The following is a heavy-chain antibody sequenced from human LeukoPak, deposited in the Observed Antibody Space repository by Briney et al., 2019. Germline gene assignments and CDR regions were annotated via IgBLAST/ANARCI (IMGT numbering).Heavy chain of an antibody. V-gene: IGHV1-69*04. CDR3: ARDWSGYDARDYYYYGMDV. J-gene: IGHJ6*02. CDR1: GGTFSSYA. Sequence: SVKVSCKASGGTFSSYAISWVRQAPGQGLEWMGRIIPILGIANYAQKFQGRVTITADKSTSTAYMELSSLRSDDTAVYYCARDWSGYDARDYYYYGMDVWGQGTTVTVSS. CDR2: IIPILGIA. D-gene: IGHD5-12*01.